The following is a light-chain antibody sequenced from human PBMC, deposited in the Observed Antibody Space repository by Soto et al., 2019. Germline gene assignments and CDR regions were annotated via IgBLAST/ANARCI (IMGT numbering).Light chain of an antibody. CDR1: TGHSNYA. J-gene: IGLJ2*01. CDR2: LISDGSH. CDR3: QSWGSGIVV. V-gene: IGLV4-69*01. Sequence: QLVLPQSPSASASLGASVKLTCTLSTGHSNYAIAWHQQQSEKGPRYLMKLISDGSHSKGDGIPDRFSGSSSGAERYLSISSRQSEDEADYYCQSWGSGIVVFGGGTELTVL.